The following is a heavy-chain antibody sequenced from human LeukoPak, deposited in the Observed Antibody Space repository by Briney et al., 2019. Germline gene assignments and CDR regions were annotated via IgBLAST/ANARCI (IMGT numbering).Heavy chain of an antibody. CDR3: ARGLGSATANSHVDY. V-gene: IGHV4-34*01. CDR1: GGSFSGYY. Sequence: SETLSLTCAVYGGSFSGYYWSWIRQPPGKGLEWIGEINHSGSTNYNPSLKSRVTISVDTSKNQFSLKLSSVTAADTAVYYCARGLGSATANSHVDYWGQGTLVTVPS. CDR2: INHSGST. J-gene: IGHJ4*02. D-gene: IGHD2-21*02.